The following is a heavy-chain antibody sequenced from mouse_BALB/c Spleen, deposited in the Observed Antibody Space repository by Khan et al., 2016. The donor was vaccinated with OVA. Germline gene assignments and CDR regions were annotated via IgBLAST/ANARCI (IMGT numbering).Heavy chain of an antibody. D-gene: IGHD1-1*01. J-gene: IGHJ1*01. CDR3: ARRYYYGHWYFDV. Sequence: EVQLQESGPGLVKPSQSLSLTCTVTGYSITSDYAWNWIRQFPGNKLEWMGYISYSGSANYNPSLKSRISHTRDTSEYQFFLQLNSVTTEDSATYYCARRYYYGHWYFDVWGAGTTVTVSS. V-gene: IGHV3-2*02. CDR2: ISYSGSA. CDR1: GYSITSDYA.